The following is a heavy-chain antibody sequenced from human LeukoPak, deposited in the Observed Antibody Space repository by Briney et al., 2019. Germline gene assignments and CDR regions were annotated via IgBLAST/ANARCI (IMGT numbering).Heavy chain of an antibody. J-gene: IGHJ4*02. CDR1: GFSISSGYY. V-gene: IGHV4-38-2*01. Sequence: SETLSLTCAVSGFSISSGYYWGWIRQPPGKGLEWIGIFYRSGSTYYNPSLKSRVTISVDTSKNQFSLKLSSVTAADTAVYYCARRYSNYFFDYWGQGTLVTVSS. CDR2: FYRSGST. D-gene: IGHD4-11*01. CDR3: ARRYSNYFFDY.